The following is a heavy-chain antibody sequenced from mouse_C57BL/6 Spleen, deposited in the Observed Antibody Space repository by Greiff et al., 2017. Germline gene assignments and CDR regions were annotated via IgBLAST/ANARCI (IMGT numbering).Heavy chain of an antibody. Sequence: QVQLQQSGPELVKPGASVKISCKASGYAFSSSWMNWVKQRPGKGLEWIGRIYPGDGDTNYNGKFKGKATLTADKSSSTAYMQLSSLTSEDSAVYFCARLGNYYGNYWGQGTTLTVSS. J-gene: IGHJ2*01. V-gene: IGHV1-82*01. D-gene: IGHD1-1*01. CDR1: GYAFSSSW. CDR3: ARLGNYYGNY. CDR2: IYPGDGDT.